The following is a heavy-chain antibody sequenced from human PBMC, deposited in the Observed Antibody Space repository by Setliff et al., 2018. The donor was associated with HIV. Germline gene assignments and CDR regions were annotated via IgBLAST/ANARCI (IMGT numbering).Heavy chain of an antibody. CDR3: ARHPYSEEYYFDY. D-gene: IGHD4-4*01. CDR2: IYTSGST. J-gene: IGHJ4*02. V-gene: IGHV4-61*02. CDR1: GGSISSGSYF. Sequence: KTSETLSLTCTVSGGSISSGSYFWTWIRQPAGKGLEWIGRIYTSGSTNYNPSLKSRVTISVDTSKNQFSLKLSSVTAADTAMYYCARHPYSEEYYFDYWGQGTLVTVSS.